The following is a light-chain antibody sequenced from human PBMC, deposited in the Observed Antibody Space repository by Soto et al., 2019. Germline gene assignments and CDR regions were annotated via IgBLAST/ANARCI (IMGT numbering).Light chain of an antibody. CDR1: QSISSW. J-gene: IGKJ1*01. Sequence: DIQMTQSPSPLSASVGDRVTITCRASQSISSWLAWYQQKPGKAPNLLIYDASSLESGVPSRFSGSGSGTDFTLTISSLQPEDVATYYCQQSYSTPRTLGQGTKVDIK. CDR3: QQSYSTPRT. CDR2: DAS. V-gene: IGKV1-5*01.